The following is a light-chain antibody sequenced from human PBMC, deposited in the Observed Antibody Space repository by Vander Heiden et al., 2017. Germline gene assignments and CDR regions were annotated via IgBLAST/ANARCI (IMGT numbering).Light chain of an antibody. J-gene: IGLJ2*01. CDR1: NIGTKS. CDR2: DDS. V-gene: IGLV3-21*02. Sequence: SYVLTQPPSVSVAPGQTARLTCRGNNIGTKSVHWYRQKPGQAPVVVVYDDSDRPSGIPERFSGSNSGNTATLTISRVEDGDEADYYCQVWDSSSVVFGGGTKLTV. CDR3: QVWDSSSVV.